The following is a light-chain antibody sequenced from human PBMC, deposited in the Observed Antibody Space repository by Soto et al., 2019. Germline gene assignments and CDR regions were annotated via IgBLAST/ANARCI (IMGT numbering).Light chain of an antibody. J-gene: IGLJ3*02. CDR2: AVS. CDR3: WSYTTSDMWV. CDR1: TSDVGGYNL. V-gene: IGLV2-14*02. Sequence: QSALTQPASVSGSPGQSITISCSGTTSDVGGYNLVSWYQQPPGKAPKLIISAVSRRPSGVPDRFSGSKSGNTASLTISGLQADDEADYYCWSYTTSDMWVFGGGTKVTVL.